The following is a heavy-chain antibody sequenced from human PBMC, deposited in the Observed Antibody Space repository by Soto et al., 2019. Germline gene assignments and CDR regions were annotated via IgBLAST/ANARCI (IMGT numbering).Heavy chain of an antibody. Sequence: PSETLSLTCAVSGGSISSGGYSWSWIRQPPGKGLEWIGYIYHSGSTYYNPSLKSRVTISVDRSKNQFSLKLSSVTAADTAVYYCARWEGWFDPWGQGTLVTVS. CDR2: IYHSGST. J-gene: IGHJ5*02. V-gene: IGHV4-30-2*01. CDR1: GGSISSGGYS. D-gene: IGHD1-26*01. CDR3: ARWEGWFDP.